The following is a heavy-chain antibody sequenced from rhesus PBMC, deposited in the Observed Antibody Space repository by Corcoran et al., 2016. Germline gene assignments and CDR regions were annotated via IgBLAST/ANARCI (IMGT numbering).Heavy chain of an antibody. D-gene: IGHD3-28*01. CDR2: IYGNSAIT. Sequence: QVKLQQWGEGLVQPSETLSLTCAVYGGSISGYYYWSWIRQPPGKGLEWIGYIYGNSAITNYNPSLKNRVTISKDTSKNQFSLKLSSVTAADTAVYYCARDQGYYDSGYYFGYWGQGVLVTVSS. CDR3: ARDQGYYDSGYYFGY. CDR1: GGSISGYYY. V-gene: IGHV4-73*01. J-gene: IGHJ4*01.